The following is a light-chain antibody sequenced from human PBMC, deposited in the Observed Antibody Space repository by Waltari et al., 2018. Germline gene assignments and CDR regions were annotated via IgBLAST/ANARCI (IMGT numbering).Light chain of an antibody. J-gene: IGKJ5*01. V-gene: IGKV3-11*01. CDR2: AAS. CDR3: QQRSNWPST. CDR1: QSVSSY. Sequence: EIVLTQSPATLSLSPGERATLSCRASQSVSSYFAWYQQKPGQAPRLLIYAASNRATGIPARFSGSGSGTDFTLTISSLEPEDFAVYYCQQRSNWPSTFGQGTRLELK.